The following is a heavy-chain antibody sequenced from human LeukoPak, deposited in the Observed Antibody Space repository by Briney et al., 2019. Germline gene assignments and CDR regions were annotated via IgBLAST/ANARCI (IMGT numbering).Heavy chain of an antibody. J-gene: IGHJ4*02. CDR1: GFTFSTYA. V-gene: IGHV3-23*01. D-gene: IGHD3-10*01. CDR2: ISASGGST. CDR3: AKIRRSGTGDY. Sequence: PGRSLRLSCVASGFTFSTYAMSWVRQAPGKGLEWVSAISASGGSTYYADSVKGRFTISRDNSKNTLYLQMNSLRAEDTAIYYCAKIRRSGTGDYWGQGTLVTVSS.